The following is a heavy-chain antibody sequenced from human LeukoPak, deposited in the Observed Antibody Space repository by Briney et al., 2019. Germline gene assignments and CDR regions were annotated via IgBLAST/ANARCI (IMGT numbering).Heavy chain of an antibody. V-gene: IGHV3-53*01. CDR2: IYSGGTT. Sequence: GGSLRLSCAASGFTVSSNYMSWVRRAPGKGLEWVSVIYSGGTTYYADSVKGRFTISRDNSKNTLYLQMSSLRAEDTAVYHCASGSGRSRSYDYWGQGTLVTVSS. D-gene: IGHD1-26*01. CDR3: ASGSGRSRSYDY. J-gene: IGHJ4*02. CDR1: GFTVSSNY.